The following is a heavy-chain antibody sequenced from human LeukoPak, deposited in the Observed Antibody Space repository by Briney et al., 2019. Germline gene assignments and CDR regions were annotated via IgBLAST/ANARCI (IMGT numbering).Heavy chain of an antibody. CDR2: IKQNGGEK. CDR3: ARDGTAAALYFDL. CDR1: GFTFSSYW. V-gene: IGHV3-7*01. Sequence: PGGSLRLSCGVSGFTFSSYWMNWVRQAPGKGLEWVASIKQNGGEKSYVDSVKGRFTISRDNAKNSLYLQMSSLRAEDTAVYYCARDGTAAALYFDLWGQGTLVTVSS. D-gene: IGHD6-13*01. J-gene: IGHJ4*01.